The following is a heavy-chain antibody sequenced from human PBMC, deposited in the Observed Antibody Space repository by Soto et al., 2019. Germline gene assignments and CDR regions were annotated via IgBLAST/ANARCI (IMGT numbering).Heavy chain of an antibody. Sequence: SETLSLTCTVSGGSISSSSYYWGWIRQPPGKGLEWIGSIYYGGSTYYNPSLKSRVTISVDTSKNQFSLKLSSVTAADTAMYYCARDTTPSLWGQGTLVTVSS. D-gene: IGHD1-1*01. CDR2: IYYGGST. V-gene: IGHV4-39*07. CDR1: GGSISSSSYY. J-gene: IGHJ4*02. CDR3: ARDTTPSL.